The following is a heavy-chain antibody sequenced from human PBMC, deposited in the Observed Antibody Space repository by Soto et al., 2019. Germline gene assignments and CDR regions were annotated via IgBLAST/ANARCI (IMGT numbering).Heavy chain of an antibody. CDR2: VNPIVGMS. CDR1: GGTFNSYT. CDR3: ATSYGSGSTHFDS. Sequence: QVQLVQSGAEVKKPGSSVKVSCTASGGTFNSYTLNWVRQAPGQRLEWVGRVNPIVGMSSSASKFQGRVTMTACHSPYKAFMDLTGLKTEDTAVYYCATSYGSGSTHFDSWGQGTLVTVSS. D-gene: IGHD3-10*01. V-gene: IGHV1-69*02. J-gene: IGHJ4*02.